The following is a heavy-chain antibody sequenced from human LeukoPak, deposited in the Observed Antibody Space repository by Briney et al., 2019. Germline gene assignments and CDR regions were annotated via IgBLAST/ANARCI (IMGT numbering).Heavy chain of an antibody. CDR2: IYDSGST. Sequence: PSETLSLTCSVSGGSISSADYSWSWIRQPPGKGLEWIGNIYDSGSTYYNPSLKSRVIISVDRSKNQFSLKLSSVTAADTAVYYCARGTGVCSGGSCYYYSAMDVWGKGTTVAVSS. D-gene: IGHD2-15*01. V-gene: IGHV4-30-2*01. CDR3: ARGTGVCSGGSCYYYSAMDV. CDR1: GGSISSADYS. J-gene: IGHJ6*04.